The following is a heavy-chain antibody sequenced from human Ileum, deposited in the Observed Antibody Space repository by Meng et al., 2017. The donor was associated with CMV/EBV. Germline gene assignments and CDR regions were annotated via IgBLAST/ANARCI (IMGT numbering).Heavy chain of an antibody. Sequence: IPWRESGAALVNPTQNPTLPSTFSGFCPTNNGMDVSWIRQPPGKDLQWLALIYWDDDKRYSPPLKSRLTITTDNTNNQVVLIMTNMDPVDTATYYCAHSSDYYDSSGELDYWGQGTLVTVSS. D-gene: IGHD3-22*01. CDR2: IYWDDDK. J-gene: IGHJ4*02. CDR3: AHSSDYYDSSGELDY. V-gene: IGHV2-5*02. CDR1: GFCPTNNGMD.